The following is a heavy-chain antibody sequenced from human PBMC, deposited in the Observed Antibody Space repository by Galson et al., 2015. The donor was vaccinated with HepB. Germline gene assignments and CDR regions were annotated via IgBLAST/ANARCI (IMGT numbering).Heavy chain of an antibody. D-gene: IGHD2/OR15-2a*01. V-gene: IGHV4-34*01. CDR2: INHSGST. CDR3: ARRIRGQYYYYYYMDV. Sequence: SETLSLTCAVYGGSFSGYYWSWIRQPPGKGLEWIGEINHSGSTNYNPSLKSRITISVDTSKNQFSLKLSSVTAADTAVYYCARRIRGQYYYYYYMDVWGKGTTVTVSS. J-gene: IGHJ6*03. CDR1: GGSFSGYY.